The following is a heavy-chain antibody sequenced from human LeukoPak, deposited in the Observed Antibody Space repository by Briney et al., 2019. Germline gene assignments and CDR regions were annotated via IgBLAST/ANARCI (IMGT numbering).Heavy chain of an antibody. D-gene: IGHD1-26*01. CDR2: ISYDGSNK. CDR3: ARTDLSGSLPGNYYYYYMDV. J-gene: IGHJ6*03. CDR1: GFTFSSYA. Sequence: PGGSLRLSCAASGFTFSSYAMHWVRQAPGKGLEWVAVISYDGSNKYYADSVKGRFTISRDNSENTLYLQMNSLRAEDAAVYYCARTDLSGSLPGNYYYYYMDVWGTGTTVTISS. V-gene: IGHV3-30*04.